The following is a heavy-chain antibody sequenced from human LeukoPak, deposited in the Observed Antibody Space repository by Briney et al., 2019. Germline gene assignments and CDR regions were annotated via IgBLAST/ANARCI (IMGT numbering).Heavy chain of an antibody. J-gene: IGHJ4*02. Sequence: GRSLRLSCAASGFTFDDYGMHWVRQAPGKGLEWVAFIRYDGSNKYYTDSVKGRFTISRDNSKNTLHLQMNSLRAEDTAVYYCAKDLSGAAYTFDYWGQGTLVTVSS. D-gene: IGHD3-16*01. V-gene: IGHV3-30*02. CDR2: IRYDGSNK. CDR3: AKDLSGAAYTFDY. CDR1: GFTFDDYG.